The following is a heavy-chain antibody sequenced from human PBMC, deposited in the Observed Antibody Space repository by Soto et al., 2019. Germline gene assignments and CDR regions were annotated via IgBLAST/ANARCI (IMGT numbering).Heavy chain of an antibody. J-gene: IGHJ6*02. CDR1: GGSISSSSYY. V-gene: IGHV4-39*01. CDR2: IYYSGST. CDR3: ARLIQDISFYFGSGSYYNNYDYYGMDV. Sequence: SETLSLTCTVSGGSISSSSYYWGWIRQPPGKGLEWIGSIYYSGSTYYNPSLKSRVTISVDTSKNQFSLKLSSVTAADTAVYYCARLIQDISFYFGSGSYYNNYDYYGMDVWGQGTTVTVSS. D-gene: IGHD3-10*01.